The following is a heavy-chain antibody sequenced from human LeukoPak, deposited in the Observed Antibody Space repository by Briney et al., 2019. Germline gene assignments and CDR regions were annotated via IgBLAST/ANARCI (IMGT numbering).Heavy chain of an antibody. CDR1: GYTFTSYY. CDR2: INPSGGST. Sequence: VASVKVSCKASGYTFTSYYMHWVRQAPGQGLEWMGIINPSGGSTSYAQKFQGRVTMTRDTSTSTVYMELSSLRSEDTAVYYCARDRRRNVLHSSSCGYWGQGTLVTVSS. D-gene: IGHD6-13*01. CDR3: ARDRRRNVLHSSSCGY. V-gene: IGHV1-46*01. J-gene: IGHJ4*02.